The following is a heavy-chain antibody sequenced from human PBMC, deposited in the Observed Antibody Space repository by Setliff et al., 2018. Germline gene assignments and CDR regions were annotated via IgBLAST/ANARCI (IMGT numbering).Heavy chain of an antibody. Sequence: GSLRLSCAASGFTFSSYWMSWVRQAPGKGLEWTGEINHSGSSNYNPSPKSRVTISVDTSKNQFSLNLSSVTAADTAVYYCARGPRYSGSYYVNYWGQGTLVTVSS. CDR1: GFTFSSYW. CDR2: INHSGSS. D-gene: IGHD1-26*01. J-gene: IGHJ4*02. V-gene: IGHV4-34*01. CDR3: ARGPRYSGSYYVNY.